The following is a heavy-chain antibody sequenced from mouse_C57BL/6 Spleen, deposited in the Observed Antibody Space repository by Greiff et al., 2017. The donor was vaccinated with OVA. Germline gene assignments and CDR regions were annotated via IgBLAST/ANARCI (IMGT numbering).Heavy chain of an antibody. D-gene: IGHD1-1*01. J-gene: IGHJ1*03. CDR3: ALTTGVGPCWYFDG. CDR1: GYTFTSYW. Sequence: VQLQQPGTELVKPGASVKLSCKASGYTFTSYWMHWVKQRPGHGLEWIGNINPSTGGTNYNEKFKSKATLTVDKSSSSAYMQLSSLTSEDSAVYYCALTTGVGPCWYFDGRGTGTTVTGSS. V-gene: IGHV1-53*01. CDR2: INPSTGGT.